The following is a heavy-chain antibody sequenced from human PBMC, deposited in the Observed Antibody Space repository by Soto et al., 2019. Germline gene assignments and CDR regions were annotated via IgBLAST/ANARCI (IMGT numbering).Heavy chain of an antibody. CDR3: ASEYCTNGVCPLGV. Sequence: APGKGLEWVSYISSSGSTIYYADSVKGRFTISRDNAKNSLYLQMNSLRAEDTAVYYCASEYCTNGVCPLGVWGQGTTVTVSS. J-gene: IGHJ6*02. CDR2: ISSSGSTI. D-gene: IGHD2-8*01. V-gene: IGHV3-48*03.